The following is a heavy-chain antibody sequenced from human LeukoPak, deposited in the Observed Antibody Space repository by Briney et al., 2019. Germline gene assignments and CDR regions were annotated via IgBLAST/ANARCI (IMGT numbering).Heavy chain of an antibody. CDR2: ISSSGYYI. Sequence: PGGSLRLSCAASGFTFSTYTMNWVRQAPGKGLEWVSSISSSGYYIYYADSVKGRFTISRDNAKNSLYLQMNSLRAEDTAVYYCAKDINYSSSSWGVFDYWGQGTLVTVSS. V-gene: IGHV3-21*04. CDR1: GFTFSTYT. CDR3: AKDINYSSSSWGVFDY. D-gene: IGHD6-6*01. J-gene: IGHJ4*02.